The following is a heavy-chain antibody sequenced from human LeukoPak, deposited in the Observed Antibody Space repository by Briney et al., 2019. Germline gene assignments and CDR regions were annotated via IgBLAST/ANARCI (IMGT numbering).Heavy chain of an antibody. D-gene: IGHD3/OR15-3a*01. CDR2: IYYSGST. V-gene: IGHV4-39*07. Sequence: SETLSLTCTVSGGSISSSSYYWGWIRQPPGKGLEWIGSIYYSGSTYYNPSLKSRVTISVDTSKNQFSLKLSSVTAAGTAVYYCASSRPVDWAFDIWGQGTMVTVSS. J-gene: IGHJ3*02. CDR1: GGSISSSSYY. CDR3: ASSRPVDWAFDI.